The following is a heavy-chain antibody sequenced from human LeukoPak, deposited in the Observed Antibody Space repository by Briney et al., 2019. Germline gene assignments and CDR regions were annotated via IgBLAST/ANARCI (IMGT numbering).Heavy chain of an antibody. CDR3: ARSGYYYDIPDDAFDI. Sequence: ASVKVSRKVSGYTLTELSMHWVRQAPGKGPEWMGGFDPEDGETIYAQKFQGRVTMTEDTSTDTAYMELSSLRSEDTAVYYCARSGYYYDIPDDAFDIWGQGTMVTVSS. CDR2: FDPEDGET. J-gene: IGHJ3*02. V-gene: IGHV1-24*01. CDR1: GYTLTELS. D-gene: IGHD3-22*01.